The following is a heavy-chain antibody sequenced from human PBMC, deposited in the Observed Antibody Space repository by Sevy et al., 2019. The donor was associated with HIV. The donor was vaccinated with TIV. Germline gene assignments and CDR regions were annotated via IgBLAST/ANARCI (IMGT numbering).Heavy chain of an antibody. Sequence: GGSLRLSCAASGFTFSSYAMHWVRQAPGKGLEWVAVISYDGSNKYYADSVRGRFTISRDNSKNTLYLQMNSLRAEDTAVYYCAREKAAIDFFDYWGQGTLVTVSS. D-gene: IGHD5-18*01. CDR1: GFTFSSYA. CDR3: AREKAAIDFFDY. V-gene: IGHV3-30-3*01. CDR2: ISYDGSNK. J-gene: IGHJ4*02.